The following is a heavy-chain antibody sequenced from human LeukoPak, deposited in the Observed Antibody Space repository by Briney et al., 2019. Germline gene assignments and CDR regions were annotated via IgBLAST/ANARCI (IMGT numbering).Heavy chain of an antibody. J-gene: IGHJ3*02. CDR2: ISGSGGST. CDR3: ARGWLQPHDAFDI. Sequence: GGSLRLSCAASGFTFSSYAMSWVRQAPGKGLEWVSAISGSGGSTHYADSVKGRFTISRDNSKNTLYLQMNSLRAEDTAVYYCARGWLQPHDAFDIWGQGTMVTVSS. D-gene: IGHD5-24*01. CDR1: GFTFSSYA. V-gene: IGHV3-23*01.